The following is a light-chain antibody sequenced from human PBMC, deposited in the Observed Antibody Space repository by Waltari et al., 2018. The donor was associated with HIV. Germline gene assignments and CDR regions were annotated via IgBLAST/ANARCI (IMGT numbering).Light chain of an antibody. V-gene: IGKV3-15*01. J-gene: IGKJ2*01. CDR1: QNIGNN. Sequence: ERVLTQSPVTLFVSPGERATLSCTASQNIGNNLAWYQYKPGQAPRLLLYGASTRDTGIPARFSGGGSATEFTLTIDNLQSADSAFYYCQHYNTWPYTFGRGTKLVI. CDR3: QHYNTWPYT. CDR2: GAS.